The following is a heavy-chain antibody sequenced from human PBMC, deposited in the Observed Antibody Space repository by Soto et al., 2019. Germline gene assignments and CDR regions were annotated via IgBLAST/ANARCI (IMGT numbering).Heavy chain of an antibody. V-gene: IGHV4-59*01. J-gene: IGHJ4*02. CDR1: GGSISSYY. CDR3: ARDAFSSSHFDY. CDR2: IYYSGST. Sequence: PSETLSLTCTVSGGSISSYYWSWIRQPPGKGLEWIGYIYYSGSTNYNPSLESRVTISVDTSKNQFSLKLSSVTAADTAVYYCARDAFSSSHFDYWGQGIPVTVSS. D-gene: IGHD2-2*01.